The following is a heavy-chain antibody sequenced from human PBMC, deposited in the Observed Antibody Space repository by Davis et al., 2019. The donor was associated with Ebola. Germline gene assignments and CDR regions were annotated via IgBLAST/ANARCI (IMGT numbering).Heavy chain of an antibody. CDR2: ITSSGSTI. V-gene: IGHV3-48*03. Sequence: GSLRLSCAASGFTFSSYEMNWVRQAPGKGLEWVSYITSSGSTIYYADSVKGRFTISRDNAKNSLYLQMNSLRAEDTAVYYCARDSAIFGMDVWGQGTTVTVSS. D-gene: IGHD3-3*01. J-gene: IGHJ6*02. CDR1: GFTFSSYE. CDR3: ARDSAIFGMDV.